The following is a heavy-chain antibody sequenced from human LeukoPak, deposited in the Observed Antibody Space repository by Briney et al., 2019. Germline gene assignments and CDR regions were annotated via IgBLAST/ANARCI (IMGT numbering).Heavy chain of an antibody. CDR3: AKGGLSGSSWYDYFEY. D-gene: IGHD6-13*01. J-gene: IGHJ4*02. Sequence: PGRSLRLSCAASGFTFSSYGMHWVRQAPGKGLEWVAFIRYDGSNKYYADSVKGRFTISRDNSKNTVYLQMNSLRAEDTAVYYCAKGGLSGSSWYDYFEYWGQGTLVTVSS. CDR1: GFTFSSYG. CDR2: IRYDGSNK. V-gene: IGHV3-30*02.